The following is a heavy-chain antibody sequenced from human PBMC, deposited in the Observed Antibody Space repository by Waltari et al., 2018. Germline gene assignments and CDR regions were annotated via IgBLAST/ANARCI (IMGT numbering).Heavy chain of an antibody. V-gene: IGHV3-30*02. J-gene: IGHJ6*02. CDR3: AKDNTGMDV. CDR2: IRYDGSNK. Sequence: VQLLESGGGLVQPGGSLRLSCAASGFTFSSYAMSWVRQAPGKGLEWVAFIRYDGSNKYYADSVKGRFTISRDNSKNTLYLQMNSLRAEDTAVYYCAKDNTGMDVWGQGTTVTVSS. CDR1: GFTFSSYA.